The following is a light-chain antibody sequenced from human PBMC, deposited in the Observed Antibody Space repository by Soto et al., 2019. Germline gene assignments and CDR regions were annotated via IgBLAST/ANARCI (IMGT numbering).Light chain of an antibody. J-gene: IGKJ1*01. CDR2: KAS. V-gene: IGKV1-5*03. CDR3: QHYNRYSEA. CDR1: QTISSW. Sequence: DIQMTQSPSTLSGSVGDRVTITCRASQTISSWLAWYQQKPGKAPKLLIYKASTLKSGVPSRFSGSGSGTEFTLTISSLHPDDFATYYCQHYNRYSEAFGQGTKEELK.